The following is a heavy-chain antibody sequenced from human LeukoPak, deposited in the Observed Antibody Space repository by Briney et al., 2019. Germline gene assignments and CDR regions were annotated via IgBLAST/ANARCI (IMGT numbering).Heavy chain of an antibody. CDR1: GSTFSSYA. D-gene: IGHD3-22*01. CDR2: ISGSGGST. J-gene: IGHJ4*02. CDR3: AKGPRTMIVVVIDY. V-gene: IGHV3-23*01. Sequence: GGSLRLSCAASGSTFSSYAMSWVRQAPGKGLEWVSAISGSGGSTYYADSVKGRFTISRDNSKNTLYLQMNSLGAEDTAVYYCAKGPRTMIVVVIDYWGQGTLVTVSS.